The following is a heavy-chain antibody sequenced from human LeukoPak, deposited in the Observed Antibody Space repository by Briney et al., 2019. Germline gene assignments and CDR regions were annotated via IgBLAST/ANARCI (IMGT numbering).Heavy chain of an antibody. J-gene: IGHJ5*02. CDR1: GFTFSSYA. CDR2: ISGSGGST. Sequence: GGSLRLSRAASGFTFSSYAMSWVRQAPGKGLEWVSAISGSGGSTYYADSVKGRFTISRDNSKNTLYLQMNSLRAEDTAVYYCAKDGRFLEWLLPQPNWFDPWGQGTLVTVSS. D-gene: IGHD3-3*01. CDR3: AKDGRFLEWLLPQPNWFDP. V-gene: IGHV3-23*01.